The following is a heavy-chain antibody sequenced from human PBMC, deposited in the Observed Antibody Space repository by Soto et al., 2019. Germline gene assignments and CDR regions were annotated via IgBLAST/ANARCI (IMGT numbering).Heavy chain of an antibody. J-gene: IGHJ4*02. Sequence: EVQLVESGGGLVKPGGSLRLSCAASGFTFSNAWMSWVRQAPGKGLEWVGRIKSKTDGGTTDYAAPVKGRFTISRDDSKNTLYLQMNSLKTEDTAVYYCTTDYDFCSGYDKFDYWGQGTLVTVSS. V-gene: IGHV3-15*01. CDR1: GFTFSNAW. CDR3: TTDYDFCSGYDKFDY. CDR2: IKSKTDGGTT. D-gene: IGHD3-3*01.